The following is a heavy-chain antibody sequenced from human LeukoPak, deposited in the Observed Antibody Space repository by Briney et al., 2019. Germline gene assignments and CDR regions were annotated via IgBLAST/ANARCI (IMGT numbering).Heavy chain of an antibody. D-gene: IGHD3-10*01. CDR2: IYNSGTT. V-gene: IGHV4-39*06. Sequence: SETLSLTCTVSGDSISSTSYYWDWIRQPPGKGLEWIGSIYNSGTTYYNPSLKRRVTISVDTSKNPFPLKVSSVTAAKTAVYYCTSRVYGLGSFNYWGQGTLVTVSS. J-gene: IGHJ4*01. CDR1: GDSISSTSYY. CDR3: TSRVYGLGSFNY.